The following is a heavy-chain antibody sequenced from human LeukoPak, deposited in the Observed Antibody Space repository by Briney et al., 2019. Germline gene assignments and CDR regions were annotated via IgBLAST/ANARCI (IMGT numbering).Heavy chain of an antibody. CDR2: ISSDGGDR. Sequence: GRSLRLSCAASGFTFSRSAMHWARQPPGEGLQWVTVISSDGGDRFYADSVKGRFTVSRDNSKNTLYLQMSSLRVEDTAIYYCRREGPDNVCDFWGQGTLVTVSS. J-gene: IGHJ4*02. CDR3: RREGPDNVCDF. V-gene: IGHV3-30-3*01. CDR1: GFTFSRSA.